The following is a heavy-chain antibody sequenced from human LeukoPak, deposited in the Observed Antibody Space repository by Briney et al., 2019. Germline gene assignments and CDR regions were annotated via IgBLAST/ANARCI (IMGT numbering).Heavy chain of an antibody. Sequence: LEWIGSIYYSWSTYYNPSLKMRITISVYTSKNQFSLKLSSVTAADTAVYYCARAQHFDYWGQGTLVTVSS. CDR2: IYYSWST. V-gene: IGHV4-39*01. CDR3: ARAQHFDY. J-gene: IGHJ4*02.